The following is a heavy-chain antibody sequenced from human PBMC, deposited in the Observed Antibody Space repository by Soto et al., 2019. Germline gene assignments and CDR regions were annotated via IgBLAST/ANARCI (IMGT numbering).Heavy chain of an antibody. CDR1: GYTFTGYY. D-gene: IGHD6-19*01. Sequence: ASVKVSCKASGYTFTGYYMHWVRQAPGQGLEWMGWINPNSGGTNYAQKFQGWVTMTRDTSISTAYMELSRLRSDDTAVYYCARGSSSIAVAGTAPKYYYGMDVWGQGTTVTVSS. CDR2: INPNSGGT. J-gene: IGHJ6*02. V-gene: IGHV1-2*04. CDR3: ARGSSSIAVAGTAPKYYYGMDV.